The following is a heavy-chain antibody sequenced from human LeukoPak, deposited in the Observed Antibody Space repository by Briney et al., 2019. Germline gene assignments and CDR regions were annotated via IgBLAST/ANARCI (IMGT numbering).Heavy chain of an antibody. J-gene: IGHJ5*02. Sequence: NPSGTLSLTCAVSGGSISRSNWWSWVRQPPGKGLEWIGEIYHSGSTNYNPSLKSRVTISVDTSKNQFSLKLSSVAAADTAVYYCARQGITIFGVATKRRGWFDPWGQGTLVTVSS. CDR1: GGSISRSNW. V-gene: IGHV4-4*02. CDR2: IYHSGST. CDR3: ARQGITIFGVATKRRGWFDP. D-gene: IGHD3-3*01.